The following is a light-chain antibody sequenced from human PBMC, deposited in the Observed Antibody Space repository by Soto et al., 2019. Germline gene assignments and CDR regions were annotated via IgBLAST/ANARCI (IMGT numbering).Light chain of an antibody. J-gene: IGLJ1*01. CDR2: NNN. V-gene: IGLV1-44*01. Sequence: QSVLTQPPSASGTPGQRVTISCSGSSSNIGSNTVNWYQQLPGTAPKLLIYNNNQRPSGVPDRVSVSKSGTSASLAISGLQSEDEADYYCAAWDDNLNGLVFGTGTKVTVL. CDR1: SSNIGSNT. CDR3: AAWDDNLNGLV.